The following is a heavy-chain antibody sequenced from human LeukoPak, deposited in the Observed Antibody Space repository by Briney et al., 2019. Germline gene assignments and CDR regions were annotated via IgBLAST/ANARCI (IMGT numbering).Heavy chain of an antibody. CDR1: GFIFSSYW. CDR3: ARPYYDFWSFDY. V-gene: IGHV3-7*01. D-gene: IGHD3-3*01. Sequence: PGGSLRLSCAASGFIFSSYWMSWVRQAPGKGLEWVANIKQDGSEKYYVDSVKGRFTISRDNAKNSLYLQMNSLRAEDTAVYYCARPYYDFWSFDYWGQGTLVTVSS. CDR2: IKQDGSEK. J-gene: IGHJ4*02.